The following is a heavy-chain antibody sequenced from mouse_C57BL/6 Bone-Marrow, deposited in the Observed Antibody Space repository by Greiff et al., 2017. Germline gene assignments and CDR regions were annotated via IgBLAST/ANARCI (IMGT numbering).Heavy chain of an antibody. Sequence: QVQLQQPGAELVMPGASVKLSCKASGYTFTSYWMHWVKQRPGQGLEWIGEIDPSDSYTNYNQKFKGKSTLTVDQSSSPAYMQLSRLTSEDSAVYYWTLSQIAAVVGRGVLYAMDDWGQGTSVTVSS. J-gene: IGHJ4*01. CDR3: TLSQIAAVVGRGVLYAMDD. CDR2: IDPSDSYT. CDR1: GYTFTSYW. V-gene: IGHV1-69*01. D-gene: IGHD1-1*01.